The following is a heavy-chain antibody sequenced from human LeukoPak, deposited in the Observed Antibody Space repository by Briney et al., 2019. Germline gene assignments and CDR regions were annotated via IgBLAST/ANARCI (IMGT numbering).Heavy chain of an antibody. D-gene: IGHD6-13*01. J-gene: IGHJ4*02. CDR2: ISSSSSTI. CDR3: AKSSSWLYYFDY. CDR1: GYTFTGYY. V-gene: IGHV3-48*02. Sequence: SCKASGYTFTGYYMHWVRQAPGKGLEWVSYISSSSSTIYYADSVKGRFTISRDNAKNSLYLQMNSLRDEDTAVYYCAKSSSWLYYFDYWGQGTLVTVSS.